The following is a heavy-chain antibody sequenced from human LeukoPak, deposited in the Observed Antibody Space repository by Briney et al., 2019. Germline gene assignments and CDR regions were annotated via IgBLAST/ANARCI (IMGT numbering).Heavy chain of an antibody. CDR1: GGSISSYY. J-gene: IGHJ6*03. CDR2: IYYSGST. CDR3: ARAAGYCSGGSCYYYYYYYMDV. V-gene: IGHV4-59*01. D-gene: IGHD2-15*01. Sequence: SETLSLTCTVSGGSISSYYWSWIRQPPGKGLEWIGHIYYSGSTNYNPSLKSRVTISVDTSKNQFSLKLSSVTAADTAVYYCARAAGYCSGGSCYYYYYYYMDVWGKGTTVTVSS.